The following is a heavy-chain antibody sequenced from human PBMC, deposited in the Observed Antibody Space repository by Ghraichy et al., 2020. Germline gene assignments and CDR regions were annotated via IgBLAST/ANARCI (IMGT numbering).Heavy chain of an antibody. D-gene: IGHD2-2*01. CDR2: IYSGGTT. CDR3: ATINSYQLHFDY. CDR1: GLSLSSNH. J-gene: IGHJ4*02. V-gene: IGHV3-53*01. Sequence: GGSLRLSCEATGLSLSSNHIKRVRKAPGTGLEWVSVIYSGGTTYYADSVKGRFTISRDNSKNTVYLQMNSLRAEDTAVYYCATINSYQLHFDYWGQVTLVTVSS.